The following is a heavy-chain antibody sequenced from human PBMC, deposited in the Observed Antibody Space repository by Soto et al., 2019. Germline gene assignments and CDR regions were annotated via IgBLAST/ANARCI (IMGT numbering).Heavy chain of an antibody. J-gene: IGHJ6*02. Sequence: QVQLVESGGGVVQPGRSLRLSCAASGFTFSSYGMHWVRQAPGKGLEWVAVISYDGSNKYYADSVKGRFTISRDNSKNSRYLKMTSLRAEDTAVYYCAKDCEGGDPGYGMDVWVQGTTVTVSS. CDR2: ISYDGSNK. D-gene: IGHD2-21*02. CDR3: AKDCEGGDPGYGMDV. CDR1: GFTFSSYG. V-gene: IGHV3-30*18.